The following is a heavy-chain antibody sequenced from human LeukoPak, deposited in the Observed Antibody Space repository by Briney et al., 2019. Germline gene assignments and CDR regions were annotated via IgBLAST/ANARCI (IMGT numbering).Heavy chain of an antibody. CDR3: AKKLGTVTKAWRYFQH. Sequence: GGSLRLSCAASGFTFSSYAMSWVRQAPGKGLKWVSAISGSGGSTYYADSVKGRFTISRDNSKNTLYLQMNSLRAEDTAVYYCAKKLGTVTKAWRYFQHWGQGTLVTVSS. CDR1: GFTFSSYA. D-gene: IGHD4-17*01. V-gene: IGHV3-23*01. J-gene: IGHJ1*01. CDR2: ISGSGGST.